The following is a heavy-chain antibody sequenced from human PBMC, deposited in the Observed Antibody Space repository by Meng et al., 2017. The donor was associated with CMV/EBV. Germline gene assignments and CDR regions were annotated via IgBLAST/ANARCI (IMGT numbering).Heavy chain of an antibody. J-gene: IGHJ5*02. CDR3: ARALTVTTNWFDP. Sequence: KGSGGTFSSYAISWVRQAPGQGLEWMGGIIPILGIANYAQKFQGRVTITADKSTSTAYMELSSLRSEDTAVYYCARALTVTTNWFDPWGQGTLVTVSS. CDR1: GGTFSSYA. V-gene: IGHV1-69*10. D-gene: IGHD4-11*01. CDR2: IIPILGIA.